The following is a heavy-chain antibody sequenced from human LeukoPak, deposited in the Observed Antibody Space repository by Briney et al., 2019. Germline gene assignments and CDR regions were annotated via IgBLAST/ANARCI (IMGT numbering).Heavy chain of an antibody. CDR3: VRDNPRCCGVVPANVDDY. D-gene: IGHD2-15*01. J-gene: IGHJ4*02. CDR1: GFTFSNAW. Sequence: GGSLRLSCAASGFTFSNAWMNWVRQAPGKGLEWVSYISSSSSTIYYADSVKGRFTISRDNAKNSLYLQMNSLRAEDTAVYFCVRDNPRCCGVVPANVDDYWGQGTLVTVSS. V-gene: IGHV3-48*01. CDR2: ISSSSSTI.